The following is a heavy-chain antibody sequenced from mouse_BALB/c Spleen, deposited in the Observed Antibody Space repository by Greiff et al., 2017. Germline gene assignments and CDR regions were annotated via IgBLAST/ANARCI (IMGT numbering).Heavy chain of an antibody. CDR1: GFTFSSFG. CDR2: ISSGSSTI. J-gene: IGHJ3*01. V-gene: IGHV5-17*02. Sequence: EVQLVESGGGLVQPGGSRKLSCAASGFTFSSFGMHWVRQAPEKGLEWVAYISSGSSTIYYADTVKGRFTISRDNPKNTLFLQMTSLRSEDTAMYYCARGGTRPSWFACWGQGTLVTVSA. CDR3: ARGGTRPSWFAC.